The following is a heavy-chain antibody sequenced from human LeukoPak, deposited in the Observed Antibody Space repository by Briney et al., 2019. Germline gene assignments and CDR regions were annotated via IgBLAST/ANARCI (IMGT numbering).Heavy chain of an antibody. J-gene: IGHJ4*02. V-gene: IGHV4-30-4*08. CDR3: ARMYYDPYYIDY. Sequence: SETLSLTCTVSGGSISSGDYYWSWIRQPPGKGLEWIGYIYYSGSTYYNSSLKSRVTISIDTSRNQFSLKLSSVTAADAAMYYCARMYYDPYYIDYWGQGILVTVS. CDR1: GGSISSGDYY. CDR2: IYYSGST. D-gene: IGHD3-3*01.